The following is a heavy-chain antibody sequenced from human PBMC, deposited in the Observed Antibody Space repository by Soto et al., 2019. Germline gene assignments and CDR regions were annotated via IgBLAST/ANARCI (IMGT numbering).Heavy chain of an antibody. CDR2: ISWNSGSI. CDR3: AKDMGSGSSSWHYSDAFDI. V-gene: IGHV3-9*01. Sequence: GGSLRLSCAASGFTFDDYAMHWVRQAPGKGLEWVSGISWNSGSIGYADSVKGRFTISRDNAKNSLYLQMNSLRAEDTALYYCAKDMGSGSSSWHYSDAFDIWGQGTMVTVSS. J-gene: IGHJ3*02. CDR1: GFTFDDYA. D-gene: IGHD6-13*01.